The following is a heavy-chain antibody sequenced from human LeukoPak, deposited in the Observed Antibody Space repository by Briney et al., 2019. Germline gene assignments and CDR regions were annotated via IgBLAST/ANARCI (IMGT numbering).Heavy chain of an antibody. V-gene: IGHV4-59*01. CDR3: GTGYGDFRVEGRYFYS. CDR1: DGSITNYD. CDR2: VHYSGTT. D-gene: IGHD4-17*01. Sequence: SETLSLTCTVSDGSITNYDWSWVRQPPGKGLEFIGHVHYSGTTNYNPSLRSRVTISIDTSKKHFFLKLKSVTAADTAVYYCGTGYGDFRVEGRYFYSWGQGTLVTVSS. J-gene: IGHJ4*02.